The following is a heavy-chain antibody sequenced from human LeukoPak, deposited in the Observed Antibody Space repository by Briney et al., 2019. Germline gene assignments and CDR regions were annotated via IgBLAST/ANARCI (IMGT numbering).Heavy chain of an antibody. D-gene: IGHD6-6*01. CDR2: IKSKTDGGTT. Sequence: GGSLRLSCAASGFTFSNAWMSWVRQAPGKGLEWVGRIKSKTDGGTTDYAAPVKGRFTISRDDSKSTLYLQMNSLKTEDTAVYYCTTDYPPSEQLDAFDIWGQGTMVTVSS. CDR3: TTDYPPSEQLDAFDI. J-gene: IGHJ3*02. V-gene: IGHV3-15*01. CDR1: GFTFSNAW.